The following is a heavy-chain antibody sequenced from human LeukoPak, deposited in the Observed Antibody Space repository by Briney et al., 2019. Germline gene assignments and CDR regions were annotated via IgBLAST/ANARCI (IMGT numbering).Heavy chain of an antibody. CDR2: ISSGSSI. CDR3: AKVRRYYDSSGYHSLVDAFDI. Sequence: GGSLRLSCAASGFTFSDYYMSWIRQAPGKGLEWVSYISSGSSIYYADPVKGRFTISRDNAKNSLYLQMNSLRAEDTAVYYCAKVRRYYDSSGYHSLVDAFDIWGQGTMVTVSS. V-gene: IGHV3-11*01. D-gene: IGHD3-22*01. J-gene: IGHJ3*02. CDR1: GFTFSDYY.